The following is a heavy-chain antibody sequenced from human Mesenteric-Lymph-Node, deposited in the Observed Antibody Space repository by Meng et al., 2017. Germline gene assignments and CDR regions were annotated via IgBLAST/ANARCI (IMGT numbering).Heavy chain of an antibody. D-gene: IGHD5-18*01. CDR1: GYTFTGCY. CDR3: AREGRGGSSEVDY. Sequence: ASVKVSCKASGYTFTGCYMHWVRQAPGQGLEWLGRMNPNSGATNNAQKFQGRVTMTRDTSNSTAYMELSSLRSDDTAVYFCAREGRGGSSEVDYWGQGTLVTVSS. CDR2: MNPNSGAT. V-gene: IGHV1-2*06. J-gene: IGHJ4*02.